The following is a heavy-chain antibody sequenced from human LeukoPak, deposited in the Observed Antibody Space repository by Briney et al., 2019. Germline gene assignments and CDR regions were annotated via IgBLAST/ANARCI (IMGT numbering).Heavy chain of an antibody. CDR3: ARHSKDSGYDNFDY. CDR2: IYYSGST. Sequence: SETLSLTCTVSGGSISSSSYYWGWIRQPPGKGLEWIGSIYYSGSTYYNPSLKSRVTISVDTSKNQFSLKLSSVTAADTAVYYCARHSKDSGYDNFDYWGQGTLVTVSS. CDR1: GGSISSSSYY. J-gene: IGHJ4*02. V-gene: IGHV4-39*01. D-gene: IGHD5-12*01.